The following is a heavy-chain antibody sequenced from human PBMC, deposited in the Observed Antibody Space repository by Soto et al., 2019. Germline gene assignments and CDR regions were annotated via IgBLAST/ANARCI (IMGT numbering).Heavy chain of an antibody. Sequence: EVQLVESGGGLVQPGGSLRLSCVVSGFTLSSHWMSWVRQPPGKGLEWVANINQDGSEENYVDSVKGRFTISRDNVKNSLYLQMNRLRAEDTAVYYCAKDARRGSRWDYFDYWGQGALLTVSS. CDR1: GFTLSSHW. J-gene: IGHJ4*02. CDR2: INQDGSEE. D-gene: IGHD6-6*01. CDR3: AKDARRGSRWDYFDY. V-gene: IGHV3-7*01.